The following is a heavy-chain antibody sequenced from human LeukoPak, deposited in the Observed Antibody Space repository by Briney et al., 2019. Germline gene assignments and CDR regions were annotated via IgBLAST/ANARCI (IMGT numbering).Heavy chain of an antibody. CDR3: ARDPDYGDYVGWFDP. V-gene: IGHV3-30*03. Sequence: TGGSLRLSCAASGFTFSSYGMHWVCQAPGKGLEWVAVISYDGSNKYYADSVKGRFTISRDNSKNTLYLQMNSLRAEDTAVYYCARDPDYGDYVGWFDPWGQGTLVTVSS. CDR1: GFTFSSYG. CDR2: ISYDGSNK. D-gene: IGHD4-17*01. J-gene: IGHJ5*02.